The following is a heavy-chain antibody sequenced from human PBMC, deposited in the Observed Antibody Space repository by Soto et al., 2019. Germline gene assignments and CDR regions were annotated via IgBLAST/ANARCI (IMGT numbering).Heavy chain of an antibody. CDR2: IRTYSYSETT. CDR3: TRDGQLPRYYYLGMDV. V-gene: IGHV3-49*04. D-gene: IGHD1-1*01. J-gene: IGHJ6*02. Sequence: GGSLRLSCIVSGFNFGDYAMTWVRQTPGKGLEWVGFIRTYSYSETTEYAASVKGRFNIARDDSNNIAYLQMSSLKTDDTAVYSCTRDGQLPRYYYLGMDVWGQGTTVTVSS. CDR1: GFNFGDYA.